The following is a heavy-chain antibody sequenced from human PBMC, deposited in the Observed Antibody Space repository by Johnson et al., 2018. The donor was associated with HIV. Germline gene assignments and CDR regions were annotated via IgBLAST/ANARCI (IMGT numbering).Heavy chain of an antibody. V-gene: IGHV3-30*18. Sequence: QVKLVESGGGVVQPGRSLRLSCAASGFTFSSYGMHWVRQAPGKGLEWVSFIQHDGSDKSYADYVEGRFTISRDNSKNTLYLQMNSLRTEDTALYYCAKDGGRWSYSFDVWGQGTMVSVSS. CDR3: AKDGGRWSYSFDV. J-gene: IGHJ3*01. D-gene: IGHD3-16*01. CDR2: IQHDGSDK. CDR1: GFTFSSYG.